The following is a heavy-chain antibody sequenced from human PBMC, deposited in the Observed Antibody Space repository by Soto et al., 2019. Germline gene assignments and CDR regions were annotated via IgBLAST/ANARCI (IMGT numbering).Heavy chain of an antibody. D-gene: IGHD3-16*01. CDR2: IYPDDSDT. J-gene: IGHJ4*02. V-gene: IGHV5-51*01. Sequence: GESLKISCKTSGYFFAGYWIGWVRQMPGKGLEWIGIIYPDDSDTRYSASFQGQVTISADKSISTAYLQWSSLKASDTAMYYCHDSGYDYVEIWGQGTLVTVSS. CDR3: HDSGYDYVEI. CDR1: GYFFAGYW.